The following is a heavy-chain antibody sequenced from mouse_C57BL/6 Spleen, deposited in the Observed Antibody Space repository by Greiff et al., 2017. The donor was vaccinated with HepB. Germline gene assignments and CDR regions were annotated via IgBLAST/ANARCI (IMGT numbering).Heavy chain of an antibody. V-gene: IGHV5-12*01. CDR3: ASHPRYYGSIYGYFDV. Sequence: EVQGVESGGGLVQPGGSLKLSCAASGFTFSDYYMYWVRQTPEKRLEWVAYISNGGGSTYYPDTVQGRFTISRDNAKNTLYLQMSRLKSEDTASYYCASHPRYYGSIYGYFDVWGTGTTVTVSS. CDR2: ISNGGGST. J-gene: IGHJ1*03. D-gene: IGHD1-1*01. CDR1: GFTFSDYY.